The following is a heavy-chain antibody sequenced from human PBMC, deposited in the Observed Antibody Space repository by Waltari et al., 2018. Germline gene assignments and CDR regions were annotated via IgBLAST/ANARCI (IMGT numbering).Heavy chain of an antibody. V-gene: IGHV3-53*01. D-gene: IGHD1-20*01. CDR2: IYSGGST. Sequence: EVQLVESGGGLIQPGGSLRLSCAASGFTVSSNYMSWVRQAPGKGLDGVSFIYSGGSTYYADSVKGRFTISRDNSKNTLYLQMNSLRAEDTAVYYCARVGNWNDGSLVDYWGQGTLVTVSS. CDR1: GFTVSSNY. CDR3: ARVGNWNDGSLVDY. J-gene: IGHJ4*02.